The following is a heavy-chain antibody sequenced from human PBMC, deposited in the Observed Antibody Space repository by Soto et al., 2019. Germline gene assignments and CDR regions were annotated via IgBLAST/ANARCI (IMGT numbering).Heavy chain of an antibody. J-gene: IGHJ4*02. CDR1: GGTFSSYA. Sequence: QVQLVQSGAEVNKPGSSVKVSCKASGGTFSSYAISWVRQAPGQGLEWMGGIIRIFGTANYAQKFQGRVTITADKSTSTGYMELSSLRSEDTAVYDCAGVRLVGATFFGGFDYWGQGALVTVSS. V-gene: IGHV1-69*06. CDR3: AGVRLVGATFFGGFDY. CDR2: IIRIFGTA. D-gene: IGHD1-26*01.